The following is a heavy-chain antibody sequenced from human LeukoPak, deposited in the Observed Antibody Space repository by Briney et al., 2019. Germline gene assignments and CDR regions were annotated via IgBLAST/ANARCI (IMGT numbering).Heavy chain of an antibody. CDR1: GGTFSSYA. D-gene: IGHD6-19*01. CDR2: IIPILGIA. J-gene: IGHJ6*02. Sequence: SVKVSCKASGGTFSSYAISWVRQAPGQGLEWMGRIIPILGIANYAQKFQGRVTITADKSTSTAYMELSSLRSEDTAVYYCARVPGQWLVPVYCYYYGMDVWGQGTTVTVSS. CDR3: ARVPGQWLVPVYCYYYGMDV. V-gene: IGHV1-69*04.